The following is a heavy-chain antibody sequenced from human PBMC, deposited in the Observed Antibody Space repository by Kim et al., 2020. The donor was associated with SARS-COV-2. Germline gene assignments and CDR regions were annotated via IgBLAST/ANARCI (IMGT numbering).Heavy chain of an antibody. V-gene: IGHV4-59*01. CDR1: GGSISSYY. CDR2: IYYSGST. Sequence: SETLSLTCTVSGGSISSYYWSWIRQPPGKGLEWIGYIYYSGSTNYNPSLKSRVTISVDTSKNQFSLKLSSVTAADTAVYYCARDIDSSGYYGAFDIWGQGTMVTVSS. CDR3: ARDIDSSGYYGAFDI. J-gene: IGHJ3*02. D-gene: IGHD3-22*01.